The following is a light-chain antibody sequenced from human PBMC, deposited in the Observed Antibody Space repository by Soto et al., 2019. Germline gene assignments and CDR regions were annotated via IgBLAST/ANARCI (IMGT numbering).Light chain of an antibody. Sequence: SGGRVAIGCRRISQTVRNNYLAWYQQKPGQAPRLLIYDASSRATGIPDRFSGGGYGTNYALGLRSLHPCESALSIYEVYGSSSRRVARGTKVDIK. J-gene: IGKJ1*01. CDR2: DAS. CDR3: EVYGSSSRR. V-gene: IGKV3-20*01. CDR1: QTVRNNY.